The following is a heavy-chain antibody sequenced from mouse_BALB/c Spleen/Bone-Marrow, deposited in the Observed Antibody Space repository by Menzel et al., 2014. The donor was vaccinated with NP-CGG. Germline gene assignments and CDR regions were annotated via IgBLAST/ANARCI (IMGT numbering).Heavy chain of an antibody. V-gene: IGHV5-17*02. Sequence: EVQLQESGGGLVQPGGSRKLSCAASGFTFRSFGMHWARQAPEKGLEWVAYISGGPSTIYYADTVKGRFTISRDNPNNTLFLQMTSLRSEDTAMYYCAREGYYVPSYFDSWGQGTTLTVSS. D-gene: IGHD2-3*01. J-gene: IGHJ2*01. CDR2: ISGGPSTI. CDR3: AREGYYVPSYFDS. CDR1: GFTFRSFG.